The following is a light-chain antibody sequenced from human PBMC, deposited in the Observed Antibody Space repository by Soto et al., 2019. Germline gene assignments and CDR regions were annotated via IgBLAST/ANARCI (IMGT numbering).Light chain of an antibody. CDR1: SSDVGNYNR. Sequence: QSALTQPPSVSGSPGQSVTISCTGTSSDVGNYNRVSWYQQPPGTAPKLVIYEVSNRPSGVPDRFSGSKSGNTASLTISGLPADDEADYYCGSYTSISTYVFGTGTKLTVL. J-gene: IGLJ1*01. CDR2: EVS. CDR3: GSYTSISTYV. V-gene: IGLV2-18*02.